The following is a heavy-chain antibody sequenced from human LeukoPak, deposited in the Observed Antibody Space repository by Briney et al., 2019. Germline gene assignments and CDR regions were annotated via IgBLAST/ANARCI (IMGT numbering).Heavy chain of an antibody. Sequence: SGTLSLTCAVSGGSVSSSNWWSWVRQPPGKGLEWIGEIYHTGNTNYNPSLKSRVTISVDKSKNQFSLKLNSATAADTAVYYCARANSGCLDYWGQGTLATVSS. D-gene: IGHD6-19*01. CDR1: GGSVSSSNW. J-gene: IGHJ4*02. CDR3: ARANSGCLDY. CDR2: IYHTGNT. V-gene: IGHV4-4*02.